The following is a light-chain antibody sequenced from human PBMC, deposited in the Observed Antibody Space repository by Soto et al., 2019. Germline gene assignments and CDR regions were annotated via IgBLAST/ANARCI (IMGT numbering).Light chain of an antibody. CDR2: VGTGGIVG. CDR1: SGYSNYK. CDR3: GADHGSGNIFVGV. Sequence: QSVLTQPPSASASLGASVRLTCTLSSGYSNYKVDWYQQRPGKGPRFVMRVGTGGIVGSKGDGIPDRFSVLGSGLNRYLTIKNIQEEDESDYHCGADHGSGNIFVGVFGGGTKLTVL. V-gene: IGLV9-49*01. J-gene: IGLJ2*01.